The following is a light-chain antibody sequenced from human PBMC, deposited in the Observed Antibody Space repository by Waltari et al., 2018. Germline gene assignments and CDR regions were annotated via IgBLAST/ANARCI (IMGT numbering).Light chain of an antibody. V-gene: IGKV1-5*01. CDR3: QQYHSFSLT. CDR1: QSISTW. J-gene: IGKJ4*01. Sequence: DIQMTQSPSTLSASVGDRVTLPCRASQSISTWLAWYQQKPGKVPKLLIFDASNLESGVPSRFSGSGSGTEFTLTISSLQPDDFAIYYCQQYHSFSLTFGGGTKVAIK. CDR2: DAS.